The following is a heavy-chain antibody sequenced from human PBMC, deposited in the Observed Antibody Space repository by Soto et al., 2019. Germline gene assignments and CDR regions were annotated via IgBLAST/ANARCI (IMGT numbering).Heavy chain of an antibody. V-gene: IGHV4-34*01. Sequence: SETLSLTCAVYGGSFSGYYWSWIRQPPGKGLEWIGEINHSGSTNYNPSLKSRVTISVDTSKTQFSLKLSSVTAADTAVYYCARGDCSSTSCYVNDYYYGMDVWGQGTTVTVSS. D-gene: IGHD2-2*01. CDR3: ARGDCSSTSCYVNDYYYGMDV. J-gene: IGHJ6*02. CDR1: GGSFSGYY. CDR2: INHSGST.